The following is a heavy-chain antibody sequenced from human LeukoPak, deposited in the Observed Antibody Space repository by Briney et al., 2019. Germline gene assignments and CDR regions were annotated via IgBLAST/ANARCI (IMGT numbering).Heavy chain of an antibody. CDR2: ISYDGSNK. D-gene: IGHD1-14*01. Sequence: GGSLRLSCAASGFTFSSYAMHWVRQAPGKGLEWVAVISYDGSNKYYADSVKGRFTISRDNSKNTLYLQMNSLRAEDTAVYYCARDLWVEPESVYVAPPGYWGQGTLVTVSS. CDR1: GFTFSSYA. CDR3: ARDLWVEPESVYVAPPGY. V-gene: IGHV3-30-3*01. J-gene: IGHJ4*02.